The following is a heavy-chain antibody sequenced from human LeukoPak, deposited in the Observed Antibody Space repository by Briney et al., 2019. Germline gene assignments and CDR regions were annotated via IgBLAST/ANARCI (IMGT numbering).Heavy chain of an antibody. CDR2: ISGSGGST. Sequence: GGSLRLSCAASGFTFSSYAMSWVRQAPGKGLEWVSAISGSGGSTYYADSVKGRFTISRDSSKNTLYLQTNSLRAEDTAVYYCAKDQRYSSGWYDYWGQGTLVTVSS. CDR3: AKDQRYSSGWYDY. J-gene: IGHJ4*02. D-gene: IGHD6-19*01. V-gene: IGHV3-23*01. CDR1: GFTFSSYA.